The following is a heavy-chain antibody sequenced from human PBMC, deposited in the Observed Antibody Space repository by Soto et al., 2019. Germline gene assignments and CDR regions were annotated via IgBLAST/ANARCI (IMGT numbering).Heavy chain of an antibody. CDR1: GFSFSNYA. Sequence: VQLLESGGGLVQPGGSLRLSCAASGFSFSNYALTWVRQAPGKGLEWVSTVRGVDTSTYYADSVKGRFTISRDNSMNTLFLDMSSLRAEDTAIYYCAKGGYASHFDYWGLGTLVTVSS. D-gene: IGHD1-1*01. J-gene: IGHJ4*02. V-gene: IGHV3-23*01. CDR3: AKGGYASHFDY. CDR2: VRGVDTST.